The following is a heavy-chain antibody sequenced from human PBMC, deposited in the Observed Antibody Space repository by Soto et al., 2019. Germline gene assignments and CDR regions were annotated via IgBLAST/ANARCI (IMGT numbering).Heavy chain of an antibody. CDR2: ISYDGSNK. V-gene: IGHV3-30*18. CDR3: AKDIHVYGFDY. Sequence: QVQLVESGGGVVQPGRSLRLSCAASGFTFSSYGMHWVRQAPGKGLEWVAVISYDGSNKYYADSVKGRFTISRDNSKNTLYLQMNSLRAEDTAVYYCAKDIHVYGFDYWGQGTLVTVSS. CDR1: GFTFSSYG. J-gene: IGHJ4*02. D-gene: IGHD4-17*01.